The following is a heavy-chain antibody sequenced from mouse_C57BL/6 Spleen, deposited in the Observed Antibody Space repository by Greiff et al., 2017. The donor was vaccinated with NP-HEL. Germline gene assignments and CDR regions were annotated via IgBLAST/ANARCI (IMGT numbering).Heavy chain of an antibody. CDR1: GYTFTDYE. D-gene: IGHD1-1*01. J-gene: IGHJ2*01. CDR2: IDPETGGT. CDR3: TRDYGSSRGYYCDY. V-gene: IGHV1-15*01. Sequence: QVQLQQSGAELVRPGASVTLSCKASGYTFTDYEMHWVKQTPVHGLEWIGAIDPETGGTAYNQKFKGKAILTADKSSSTAYMELRSLTSEDSAVYYCTRDYGSSRGYYCDYWGQGTTLTVSS.